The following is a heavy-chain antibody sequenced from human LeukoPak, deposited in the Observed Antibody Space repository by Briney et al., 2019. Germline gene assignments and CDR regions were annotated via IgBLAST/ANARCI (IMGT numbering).Heavy chain of an antibody. CDR3: ARGTVVVVITSLDP. D-gene: IGHD3-22*01. Sequence: PSQTLSLTCTVSGGSISSGDYYWTWIRQSPGKGLEWIGFIYHSGSTYYNPSLQSRVTMSVDTSKNQVSLKLSSVTVADTAVHYCARGTVVVVITSLDPWGQGTLVTVSS. V-gene: IGHV4-30-4*08. CDR1: GGSISSGDYY. J-gene: IGHJ5*02. CDR2: IYHSGST.